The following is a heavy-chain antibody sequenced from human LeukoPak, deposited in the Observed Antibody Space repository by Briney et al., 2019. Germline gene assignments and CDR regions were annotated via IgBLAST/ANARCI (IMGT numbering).Heavy chain of an antibody. J-gene: IGHJ4*02. Sequence: PGGSLRLSCAASGFTFGKYWMLWVRQDPGNGLHSVSRINTDGTVTTYADSVKGRFTVSRDNADNTMFLQMNSVRDEDTAVYYCATKQWLAPPPDSWGQGTPVTVSS. CDR3: ATKQWLAPPPDS. CDR1: GFTFGKYW. CDR2: INTDGTVT. D-gene: IGHD6-19*01. V-gene: IGHV3-74*01.